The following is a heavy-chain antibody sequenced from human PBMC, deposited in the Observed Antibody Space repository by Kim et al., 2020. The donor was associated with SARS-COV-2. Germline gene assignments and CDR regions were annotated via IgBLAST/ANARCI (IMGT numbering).Heavy chain of an antibody. CDR2: TYYRSKWYN. V-gene: IGHV6-1*01. D-gene: IGHD1-1*01. CDR3: ARGYWNDCYFDY. Sequence: SQTLSLSCAISGDSVSSNSAAWNWIRQSPSRGLEWLGRTYYRSKWYNDYAVSVKSRITINPDTSKNQFSLQLNSVTPEDTAVYFCARGYWNDCYFDYWGQGTLVTVSS. J-gene: IGHJ4*02. CDR1: GDSVSSNSAA.